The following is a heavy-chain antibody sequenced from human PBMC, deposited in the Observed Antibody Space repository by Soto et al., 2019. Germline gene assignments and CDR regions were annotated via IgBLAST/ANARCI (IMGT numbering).Heavy chain of an antibody. CDR2: INTKLGDT. CDR1: GYTFTAYY. D-gene: IGHD3-10*01. J-gene: IGHJ6*02. Sequence: QVQLVQSGAEVKEPGDSVRVSCEASGYTFTAYYIHWVRQAPGQGLEWMGRINTKLGDTTYAQDFQGRVSMTRDMSVSTVYMELSRLTSDDTAIYYCARNMDYYYGPGSGNGHGFWGQGTTVTVFS. CDR3: ARNMDYYYGPGSGNGHGF. V-gene: IGHV1-2*02.